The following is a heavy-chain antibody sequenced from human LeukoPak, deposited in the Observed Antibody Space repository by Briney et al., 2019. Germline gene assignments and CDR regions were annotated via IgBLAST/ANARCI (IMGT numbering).Heavy chain of an antibody. CDR3: AILWFGERNTGVAFDN. CDR2: IIPIFGTA. J-gene: IGHJ3*02. V-gene: IGHV1-69*13. Sequence: ASVKVSCKASGGTFSSYAISWVRQAPGQGLEWMGGIIPIFGTANYAQKFQGRITITADESTSTAYMELSSLRSEDTAVYYCAILWFGERNTGVAFDNWGQGTMVTVSS. CDR1: GGTFSSYA. D-gene: IGHD3-10*01.